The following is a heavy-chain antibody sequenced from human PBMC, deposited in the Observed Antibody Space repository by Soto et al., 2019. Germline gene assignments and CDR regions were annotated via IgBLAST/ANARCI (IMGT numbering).Heavy chain of an antibody. Sequence: GGSLRLSCAASGFTFSGYGMHWVRQAPGKGLEWVAVISYDGSNKYYADSVKGRFTISRDNSKNTLYLQMKSLRAEDTAVYYCAKDWWSGDTYYFDYWGPGNLVTVSS. D-gene: IGHD1-26*01. J-gene: IGHJ4*02. CDR1: GFTFSGYG. CDR3: AKDWWSGDTYYFDY. CDR2: ISYDGSNK. V-gene: IGHV3-30*18.